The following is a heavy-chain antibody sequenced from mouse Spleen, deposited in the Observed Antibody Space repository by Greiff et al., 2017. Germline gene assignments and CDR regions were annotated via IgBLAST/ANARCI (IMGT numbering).Heavy chain of an antibody. V-gene: IGHV5-6*01. CDR1: GFTFSSYG. CDR3: ASAYRYDEFAY. D-gene: IGHD2-14*01. Sequence: EVKLVESGGDLVKPGGSLKLSCAASGFTFSSYGMSWVRQTPDKRLEWVATISSGGSYTYYPDSVKGRFTISRDNAKNTLYLQMSSLKSEDTAMYYCASAYRYDEFAYWGQGTLVTVSA. CDR2: ISSGGSYT. J-gene: IGHJ3*01.